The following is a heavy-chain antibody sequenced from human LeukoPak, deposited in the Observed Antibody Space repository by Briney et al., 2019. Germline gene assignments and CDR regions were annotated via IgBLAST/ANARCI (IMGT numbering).Heavy chain of an antibody. CDR1: GFTFSSYS. V-gene: IGHV3-21*01. J-gene: IGHJ4*02. D-gene: IGHD3-22*01. CDR3: ARAIRYYYDSSGYDY. Sequence: PGGSLRLSCAASGFTFSSYSMNWVRQAPGKGLEWVSSISSSSSYIYYADSVKGRFTISRDNAKNSLYLQMNSLRAEDTAVYYCARAIRYYYDSSGYDYWGQGTLVTASS. CDR2: ISSSSSYI.